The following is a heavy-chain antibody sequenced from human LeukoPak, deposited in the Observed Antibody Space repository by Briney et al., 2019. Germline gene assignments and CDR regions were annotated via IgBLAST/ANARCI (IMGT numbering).Heavy chain of an antibody. V-gene: IGHV3-33*06. Sequence: PGRSLRLSCAPSGFTFSSYGMHWVRQAPGKGLEWVAVIWYDGSNKYYADSVKGRFTISRDNSKNTLYLQMNSLRAEDTAVYYCAKDRYMGGSAPDYWGQGTLVTVSS. D-gene: IGHD3-10*01. CDR1: GFTFSSYG. CDR2: IWYDGSNK. CDR3: AKDRYMGGSAPDY. J-gene: IGHJ4*02.